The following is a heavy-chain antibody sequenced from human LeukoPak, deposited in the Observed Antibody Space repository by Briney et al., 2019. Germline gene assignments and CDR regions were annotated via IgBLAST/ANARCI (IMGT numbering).Heavy chain of an antibody. J-gene: IGHJ6*03. V-gene: IGHV3-7*01. CDR2: IKQDGSEK. CDR3: ARLGSVGYYNYQYMDI. D-gene: IGHD3-10*01. CDR1: GFTFSSYW. Sequence: AGGSLRLSCAASGFTFSSYWMSWVRQAPGKGLEWVANIKQDGSEKYYVDSVKGRFTISRDNAKNSLYLQMNSLRAEDTAVYYCARLGSVGYYNYQYMDIWGNGTTVTVSS.